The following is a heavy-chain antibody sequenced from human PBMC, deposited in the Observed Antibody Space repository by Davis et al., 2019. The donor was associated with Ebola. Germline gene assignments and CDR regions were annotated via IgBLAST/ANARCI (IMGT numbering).Heavy chain of an antibody. CDR3: AKDGRYGSGGGWFDP. V-gene: IGHV3-23*01. CDR1: GFTFSSYA. Sequence: GESLKISCAASGFTFSSYAMSWVRQAPGKGLEWVSTISGGTTYYADSVKGRFTISRDNSKNTLYLQMNSLRAEDTAVYYCAKDGRYGSGGGWFDPWGQGTLVTVSS. D-gene: IGHD3-10*01. J-gene: IGHJ5*02. CDR2: ISGGTT.